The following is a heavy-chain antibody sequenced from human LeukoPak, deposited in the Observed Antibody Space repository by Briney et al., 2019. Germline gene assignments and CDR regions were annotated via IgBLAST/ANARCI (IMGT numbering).Heavy chain of an antibody. CDR1: GFTFGEYP. D-gene: IGHD2-2*01. CDR2: IRSKPYGGTG. J-gene: IGHJ4*02. CDR3: TRPPLVVPAAIDY. Sequence: GGSLRLSCTASGFTFGEYPVSWVRQAPGKGLEWVGFIRSKPYGGTGEYAASVKGRFTISRDDSKSIAYLQMNSLKTEDTAVYYCTRPPLVVPAAIDYWGQGTLVTVSS. V-gene: IGHV3-49*04.